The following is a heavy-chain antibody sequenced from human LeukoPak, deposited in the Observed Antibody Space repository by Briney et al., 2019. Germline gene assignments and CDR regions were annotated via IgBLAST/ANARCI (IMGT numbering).Heavy chain of an antibody. CDR1: GGTFINYA. V-gene: IGHV1-69*10. CDR3: ARDQLGDGYSGYDGMDV. CDR2: IIPIFGIA. Sequence: SVTVSFQASGGTFINYAISWLRQARGKGLEWMGRIIPIFGIANYAQKFQGRVTITADKSTSTAYMELSSLRSEDTAVYYCARDQLGDGYSGYDGMDVWGQGTTVTASS. D-gene: IGHD5-12*01. J-gene: IGHJ6*02.